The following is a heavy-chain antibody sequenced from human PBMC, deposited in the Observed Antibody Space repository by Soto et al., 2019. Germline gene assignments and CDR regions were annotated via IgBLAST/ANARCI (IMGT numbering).Heavy chain of an antibody. V-gene: IGHV2-26*01. CDR2: IDSSGEK. D-gene: IGHD6-19*01. CDR1: GLSITDSEMG. CDR3: ARRHLAVAVSPWFDP. Sequence: QVTLKESGPVLVKPTETLTLRCTVSGLSITDSEMGVSWIRQPPGQPLEWLAHIDSSGEKSYRTFLKIRLAISKDTSKSQIVLTRTNMDPADTATYYCARRHLAVAVSPWFDPWGQGIPVTVSS. J-gene: IGHJ5*02.